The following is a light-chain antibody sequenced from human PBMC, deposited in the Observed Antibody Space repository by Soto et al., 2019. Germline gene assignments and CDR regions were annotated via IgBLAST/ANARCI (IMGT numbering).Light chain of an antibody. CDR2: EAS. CDR1: QSINRW. Sequence: DMQMTQSPSTLSASVGVRVTITCRASQSINRWLAWHQHKPGKAPALLIYEASSLKSGVPSRFSGSGFGPEFTLTISSLQPDDFATYYFQQYNRYRTCGQGTEVEIK. CDR3: QQYNRYRT. V-gene: IGKV1-5*03. J-gene: IGKJ1*01.